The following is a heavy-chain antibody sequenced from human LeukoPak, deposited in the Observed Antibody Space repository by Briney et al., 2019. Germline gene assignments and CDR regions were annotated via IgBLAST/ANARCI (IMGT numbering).Heavy chain of an antibody. Sequence: PSQTLSLTCTVSGASVGSVGYYWNWIRQRPGKGLERIGYIYYTGTAYYNPSLKSRAAISLDASKNQFSLSLSSVTAADTALYFCARNSQFGELSFDYWGQGTLLTVSS. D-gene: IGHD3-10*01. V-gene: IGHV4-31*03. CDR1: GASVGSVGYY. CDR3: ARNSQFGELSFDY. CDR2: IYYTGTA. J-gene: IGHJ4*02.